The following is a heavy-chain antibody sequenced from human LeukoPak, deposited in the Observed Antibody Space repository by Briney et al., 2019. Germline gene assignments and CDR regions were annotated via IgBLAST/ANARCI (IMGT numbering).Heavy chain of an antibody. CDR2: IWYDGSNK. J-gene: IGHJ4*02. CDR3: ARDLARYDTSALDY. D-gene: IGHD3-22*01. V-gene: IGHV3-33*01. CDR1: GFPFSSYG. Sequence: GGSLRLSCAASGFPFSSYGMHWVRQAPGKGLEWVGVIWYDGSNKYYVDSVKGRFTISRDNSKNTLFLQMNSLGADDTAVYFCARDLARYDTSALDYWGQGTLVTVSS.